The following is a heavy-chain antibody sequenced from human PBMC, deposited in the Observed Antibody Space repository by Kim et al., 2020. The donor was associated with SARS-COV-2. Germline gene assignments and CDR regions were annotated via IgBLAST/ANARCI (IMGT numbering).Heavy chain of an antibody. V-gene: IGHV1-69*04. CDR1: GGTFSSYA. CDR3: ARGVTMVRGPRNWFDP. CDR2: IIPILGIA. Sequence: SVKVSCKASGGTFSSYAISWVRQAPGQGLEWMGRIIPILGIANYAQKFQGRVTITADKSTSTAYMELSSLRSEDTAVYYCARGVTMVRGPRNWFDPWGQGTLVTVSS. D-gene: IGHD3-10*01. J-gene: IGHJ5*02.